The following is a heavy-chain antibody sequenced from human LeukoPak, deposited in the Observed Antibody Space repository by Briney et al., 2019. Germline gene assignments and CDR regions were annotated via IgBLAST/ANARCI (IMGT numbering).Heavy chain of an antibody. CDR3: ARGRSITLLRGVAMSDGFDI. D-gene: IGHD3-10*01. Sequence: GGSLRLSCAASGFTFSNYEMNWVRQAPGKGLEWVSYISTSGSTIYYADSVKGRFTISRDNAKNSLYLQMNGLRAEDTAVYYCARGRSITLLRGVAMSDGFDIWGQGTMVAVSS. CDR2: ISTSGSTI. V-gene: IGHV3-48*03. J-gene: IGHJ3*02. CDR1: GFTFSNYE.